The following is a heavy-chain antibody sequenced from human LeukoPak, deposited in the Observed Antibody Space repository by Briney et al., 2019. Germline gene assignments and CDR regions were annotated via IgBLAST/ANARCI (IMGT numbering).Heavy chain of an antibody. Sequence: SETLSLTCTVSGGSISSYYWSWIRQPPGKGLEWIGYIYYTGSTNYNPSLKSRVTISVDTSKNQFSLKLSAVTAADTAVYYCVRDLGVTLPFDYWGQGALVTVSS. CDR1: GGSISSYY. D-gene: IGHD3-10*01. CDR3: VRDLGVTLPFDY. V-gene: IGHV4-59*12. J-gene: IGHJ4*02. CDR2: IYYTGST.